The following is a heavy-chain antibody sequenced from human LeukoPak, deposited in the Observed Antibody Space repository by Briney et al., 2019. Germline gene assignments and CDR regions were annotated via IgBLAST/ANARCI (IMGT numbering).Heavy chain of an antibody. CDR2: ISNDGSKK. CDR1: GFTFSSYG. D-gene: IGHD3-10*01. Sequence: GGSLRLSCAASGFTFSSYGMHWVRQAPGKGLDWVAVISNDGSKKYYADSVKGRFTISRDNSKNTLSLQVSSLRTEDTAVYYCARAGSHWHYVYWGQGTVVTVSS. V-gene: IGHV3-30*03. J-gene: IGHJ4*02. CDR3: ARAGSHWHYVY.